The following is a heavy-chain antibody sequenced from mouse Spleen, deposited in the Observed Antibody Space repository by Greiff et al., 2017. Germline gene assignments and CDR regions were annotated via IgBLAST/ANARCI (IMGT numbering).Heavy chain of an antibody. Sequence: QVQLKESDAELVKPGASVKISCKVSGYTFTDHTIHWMKQRPEQGLEWIGYIYPRDGSTKYNEKFKGKATLTADKSSSTAYMQLNSLTSEDSAVYFCARPLNWGTSYWYFDVWGAGTTVTVSS. CDR1: GYTFTDHT. CDR3: ARPLNWGTSYWYFDV. CDR2: IYPRDGST. V-gene: IGHV1-78*01. J-gene: IGHJ1*01. D-gene: IGHD4-1*01.